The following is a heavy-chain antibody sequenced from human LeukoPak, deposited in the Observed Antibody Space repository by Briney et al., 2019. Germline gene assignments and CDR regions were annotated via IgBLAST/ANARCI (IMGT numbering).Heavy chain of an antibody. V-gene: IGHV3-48*03. Sequence: GGSLRLSCAASGFTFSSYEMNWVRQAPGKGLEWDSYFSGSGSAIYYADSVKGRFTISRDNAKNSLYLQMNSLRAENTAVYYCARYCSGGSCYSEIPLTGYYGMDVWGQGTTVTVSS. CDR1: GFTFSSYE. J-gene: IGHJ6*02. CDR2: FSGSGSAI. D-gene: IGHD2-15*01. CDR3: ARYCSGGSCYSEIPLTGYYGMDV.